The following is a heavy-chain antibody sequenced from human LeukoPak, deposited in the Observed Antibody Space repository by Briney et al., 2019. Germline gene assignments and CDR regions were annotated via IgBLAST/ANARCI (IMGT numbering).Heavy chain of an antibody. Sequence: GGSLRLSCAASGFTFSDYYMSWIRQAPRKGLEWVSYISSSGSTIYYADSVKGRFTISRDNAKNSLYLQMNSLRAEDTAVYYCASAPARFYYDSSGSDFRGQGTLVTVSS. CDR3: ASAPARFYYDSSGSDF. D-gene: IGHD3-22*01. J-gene: IGHJ4*02. V-gene: IGHV3-11*01. CDR2: ISSSGSTI. CDR1: GFTFSDYY.